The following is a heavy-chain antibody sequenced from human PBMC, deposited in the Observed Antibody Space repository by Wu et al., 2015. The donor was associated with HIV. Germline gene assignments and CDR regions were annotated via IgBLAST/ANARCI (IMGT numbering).Heavy chain of an antibody. V-gene: IGHV1-2*02. CDR2: INPKSGGT. J-gene: IGHJ4*02. CDR1: GYIFSDYY. Sequence: QVQLVQSGAEVKKPGASVKVSCKASGYIFSDYYMHWVRQAPGQGLEWMGWINPKSGGTNYAQNFQGRVTMTRDTSTTTVYMEVSSLRSDDTAVYYCTRDSASSGYDVADYWGQGTRVTVS. CDR3: TRDSASSGYDVADY. D-gene: IGHD5-12*01.